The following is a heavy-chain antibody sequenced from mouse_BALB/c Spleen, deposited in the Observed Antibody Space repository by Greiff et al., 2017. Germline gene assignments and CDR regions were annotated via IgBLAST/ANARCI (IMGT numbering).Heavy chain of an antibody. CDR3: ARSTVDWDFDV. D-gene: IGHD1-1*01. J-gene: IGHJ1*01. CDR1: GYSITSDYA. Sequence: EVQRVESGPGLVKPSQSLSLTCTVTGYSITSDYAWNWIRQFPGNKLEWMGYISYSGSTSYNPSLKSRISITRDTSKNQFFLQLNSVTTEDTATYYCARSTVDWDFDVWGAGTTVTVSS. V-gene: IGHV3-2*02. CDR2: ISYSGST.